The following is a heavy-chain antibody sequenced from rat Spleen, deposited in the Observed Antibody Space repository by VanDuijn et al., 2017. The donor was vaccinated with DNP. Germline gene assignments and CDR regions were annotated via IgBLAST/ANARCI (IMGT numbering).Heavy chain of an antibody. J-gene: IGHJ4*01. D-gene: IGHD1-2*01. V-gene: IGHV5-22*01. CDR3: ARGNYSSYMPYYYVMDA. Sequence: EVQLVESGGGLVQPGGSLRLSCAASGFTFSDYGMAWVRQAPKKSLEWVATISYEGSRTYYRDSVKGRFTLSRDNAKSTLYLQMNSLRSEDTATYFCARGNYSSYMPYYYVMDAWGQGTSVTVSS. CDR1: GFTFSDYG. CDR2: ISYEGSRT.